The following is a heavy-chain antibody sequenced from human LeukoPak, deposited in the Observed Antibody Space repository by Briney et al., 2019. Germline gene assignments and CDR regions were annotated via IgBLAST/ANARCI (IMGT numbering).Heavy chain of an antibody. J-gene: IGHJ4*02. CDR2: ISGRGTST. V-gene: IGHV3-23*01. D-gene: IGHD6-13*01. Sequence: GGSLRLSCAASGFTFSTYALSWVRQAPGKRLEWVSAISGRGTSTYYADSVKGRFTISRDNSKNTLYLQMNSLRAEDTAVYYCAKELRGGSIWRYYFDYWGQGTLVTVSS. CDR3: AKELRGGSIWRYYFDY. CDR1: GFTFSTYA.